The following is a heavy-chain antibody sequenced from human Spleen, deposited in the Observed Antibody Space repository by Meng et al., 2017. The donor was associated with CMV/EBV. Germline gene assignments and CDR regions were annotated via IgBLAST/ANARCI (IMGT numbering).Heavy chain of an antibody. J-gene: IGHJ6*02. CDR1: GYTFTSYG. CDR2: ISAYNHNT. CDR3: ARGSSSGGFYYGMDV. V-gene: IGHV1-18*01. Sequence: ASVKVSCKASGYTFTSYGISWVRRAPGQGLEWMGWISAYNHNTNYAQKLQDRVTMTTDTSTSTAYMELSSLRSEDTAVYYCARGSSSGGFYYGMDVWGQGTTVTVSS. D-gene: IGHD6-6*01.